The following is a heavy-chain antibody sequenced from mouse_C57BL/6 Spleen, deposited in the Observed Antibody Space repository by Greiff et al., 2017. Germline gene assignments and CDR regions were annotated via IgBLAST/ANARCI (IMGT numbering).Heavy chain of an antibody. CDR2: INPNNGGT. J-gene: IGHJ2*01. V-gene: IGHV1-26*01. CDR3: ASKVFDD. Sequence: DVQLQQSGPELVKPGASVKISCKASGYTFTDYYMNWVKQSHGKSLEWIGDINPNNGGTSYNQKFKGKATLTVDKSSSTAYMELRSLTSEDSAVYYCASKVFDDWGQGTTLTVSS. CDR1: GYTFTDYY.